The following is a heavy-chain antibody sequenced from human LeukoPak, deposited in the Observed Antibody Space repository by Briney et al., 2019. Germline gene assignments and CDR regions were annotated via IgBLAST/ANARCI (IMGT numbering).Heavy chain of an antibody. CDR3: AKDRRDGYNYPFDY. J-gene: IGHJ4*02. CDR1: GFTFSTYG. D-gene: IGHD5-24*01. CDR2: ISYDGGNK. Sequence: PGGSLRLSCAASGFTFSTYGMHWVRQAPGKGLEWVAVISYDGGNKYYADSVKGRFTISRDNSKNTLYLQMNSLRTEDTAVYYCAKDRRDGYNYPFDYWGQGTLVTVSS. V-gene: IGHV3-30*18.